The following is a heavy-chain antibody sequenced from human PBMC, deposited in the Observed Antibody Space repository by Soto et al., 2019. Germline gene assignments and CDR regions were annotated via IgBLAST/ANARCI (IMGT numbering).Heavy chain of an antibody. CDR3: ARDLRCSGGSCRGNWFDP. D-gene: IGHD2-15*01. CDR1: GGTFSSYT. V-gene: IGHV1-69*04. Sequence: SVKVSCKASGGTFSSYTISWVRQAPGQGLEWMGRIIPILGIANYAQKFQGRVTITADKSTSTAYMELSSLISEDTAVYYCARDLRCSGGSCRGNWFDPWGQGTLVTVSS. CDR2: IIPILGIA. J-gene: IGHJ5*02.